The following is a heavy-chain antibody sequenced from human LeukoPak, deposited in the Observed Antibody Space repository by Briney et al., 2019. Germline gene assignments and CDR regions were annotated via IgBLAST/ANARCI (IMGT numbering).Heavy chain of an antibody. CDR2: ISETGDVT. V-gene: IGHV3-23*01. Sequence: GGSLRLSCVVSGFSFGSYPMSWVRQAPGKGLEWVPVISETGDVTHYADSMKGRFTISRDNIKNTLNLQMNSLRAEDTAIYYCARDSSHYLGSSDYWGQGTLVTVSS. CDR1: GFSFGSYP. CDR3: ARDSSHYLGSSDY. D-gene: IGHD6-6*01. J-gene: IGHJ4*02.